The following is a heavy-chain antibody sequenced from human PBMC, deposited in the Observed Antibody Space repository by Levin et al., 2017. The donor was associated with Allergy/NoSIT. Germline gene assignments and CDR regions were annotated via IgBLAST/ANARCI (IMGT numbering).Heavy chain of an antibody. V-gene: IGHV3-30*03. CDR3: ATLRGDIVLNGDY. CDR2: ISYDGSNK. Sequence: GGSLRLSCAASGFTFSSYGMHWVRQAPGKGLEWVAVISYDGSNKYYADSVKGRFTISRDNSKNTLYLQMNSLRAEDTAVYYCATLRGDIVLNGDYWGQGTLVTVSS. CDR1: GFTFSSYG. D-gene: IGHD2-8*01. J-gene: IGHJ4*02.